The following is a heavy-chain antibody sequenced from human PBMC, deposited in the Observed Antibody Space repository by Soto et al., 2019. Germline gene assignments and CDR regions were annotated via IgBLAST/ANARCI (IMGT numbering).Heavy chain of an antibody. CDR3: AKDPTITGSLRGTPLMDV. Sequence: ASVKVSCKASGFPFTTYGFSWVRRAPGQGLEWMGWISAYNGNRNYAQKFQGRVTMTTDTSTSTVYMELRSLTSDDTAVNYCAKDPTITGSLRGTPLMDVWGQGTTVTVSS. CDR2: ISAYNGNR. CDR1: GFPFTTYG. J-gene: IGHJ6*02. V-gene: IGHV1-18*04. D-gene: IGHD1-20*01.